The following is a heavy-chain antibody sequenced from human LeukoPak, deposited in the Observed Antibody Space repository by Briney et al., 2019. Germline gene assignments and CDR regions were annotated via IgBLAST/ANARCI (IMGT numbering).Heavy chain of an antibody. CDR3: ARAQNFGCDCYLPYYYYYYMDV. CDR2: INPNSGGT. J-gene: IGHJ6*03. Sequence: GASVKVSCKASGYTFTGYYMHWVRQAPGQGLEWMGWINPNSGGTNYAQKFQGRVTMTRDTSISTAYMELSRLRSDDTAVYYCARAQNFGCDCYLPYYYYYYMDVWVEGTTVTVCS. CDR1: GYTFTGYY. D-gene: IGHD2-21*01. V-gene: IGHV1-2*02.